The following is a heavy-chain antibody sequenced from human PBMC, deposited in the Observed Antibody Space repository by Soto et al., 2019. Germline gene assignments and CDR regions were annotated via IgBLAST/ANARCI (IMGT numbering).Heavy chain of an antibody. CDR2: VYYTGST. D-gene: IGHD3-9*01. CDR3: ARTVLGPDLLADSFVDYYYYMDV. Sequence: SETLSLTCTVSAGSLSNFYWSWIRQPPGTGLEWIGYVYYTGSTSYNPSLKRRVTFSADSSRGQFSLRLNSVTAADTAVYYCARTVLGPDLLADSFVDYYYYMDVWGQGTTVT. CDR1: AGSLSNFY. V-gene: IGHV4-59*08. J-gene: IGHJ6*03.